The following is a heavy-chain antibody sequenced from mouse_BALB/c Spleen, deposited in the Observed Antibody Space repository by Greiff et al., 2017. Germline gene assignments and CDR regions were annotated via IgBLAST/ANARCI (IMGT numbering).Heavy chain of an antibody. CDR1: GYTFTSYT. D-gene: IGHD2-4*01. CDR2: INPSSGYT. V-gene: IGHV1-4*01. CDR3: GRRRLRRDFDY. J-gene: IGHJ2*01. Sequence: VKLMESGAELVRPGASVKMSCKASGYTFTSYTMHWVKQRPGQGLEWIGYINPSSGYTNYNQKFKDKATLTADKSSSTAYMQLSSLTSEDSAVYYGGRRRLRRDFDYWGQGTAVTVSS.